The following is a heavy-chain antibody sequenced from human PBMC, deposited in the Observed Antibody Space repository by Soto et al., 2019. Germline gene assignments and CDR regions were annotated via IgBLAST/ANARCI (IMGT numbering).Heavy chain of an antibody. CDR2: IIPIFGTA. V-gene: IGHV1-69*13. Sequence: SVKVSCKASGGTFSSYAISWVRQAPGQGLEWMGGIIPIFGTANYAQKFQGRVTITAGESTSTAYMELSSLRSEDTAVYYCAGSAARGSYYYYCYYGMAVWGQGTTVTVSS. CDR3: AGSAARGSYYYYCYYGMAV. J-gene: IGHJ6*02. D-gene: IGHD6-6*01. CDR1: GGTFSSYA.